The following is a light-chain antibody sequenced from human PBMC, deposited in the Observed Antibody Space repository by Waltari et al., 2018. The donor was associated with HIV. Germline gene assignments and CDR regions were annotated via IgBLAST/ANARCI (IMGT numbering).Light chain of an antibody. Sequence: SYVLTQPPSVSVAPGRTARITCGGNNIGSKSMYWYQQRPGQAPVLVVYADDDRPSGIPERFSGSNSGNTATLSISRVEAGDEADYYCQVWDSSRDLVVFGGGTKLTVL. V-gene: IGLV3-21*02. J-gene: IGLJ2*01. CDR1: NIGSKS. CDR2: ADD. CDR3: QVWDSSRDLVV.